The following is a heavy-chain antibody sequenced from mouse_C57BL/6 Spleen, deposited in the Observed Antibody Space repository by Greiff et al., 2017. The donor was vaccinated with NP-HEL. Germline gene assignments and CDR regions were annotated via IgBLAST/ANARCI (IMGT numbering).Heavy chain of an antibody. J-gene: IGHJ3*01. CDR2: ISDGGSYT. CDR1: GFTFSSYA. D-gene: IGHD2-5*01. Sequence: EVQGVESGGGLVKPGGSLKLSCAASGFTFSSYAMSWVRQTPEKRLEWVATISDGGSYTYYPDNVKGRFTISRDNAKNNLYLQMSHLKSEDTAMYYCARAYYSNSDFAYWGQGTLVTVSA. V-gene: IGHV5-4*01. CDR3: ARAYYSNSDFAY.